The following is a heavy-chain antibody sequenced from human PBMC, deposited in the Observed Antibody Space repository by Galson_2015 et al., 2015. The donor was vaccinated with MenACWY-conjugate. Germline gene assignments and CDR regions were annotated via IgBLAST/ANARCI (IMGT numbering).Heavy chain of an antibody. J-gene: IGHJ4*02. CDR1: GFTFSSYG. CDR2: ISYDGSNK. D-gene: IGHD2-15*01. Sequence: SLRLSCAASGFTFSSYGMHWVRQAPGKGLEWVAVISYDGSNKYYADSVKGRYTISRDNSKNTLYLQMNSLKTEDTAVYYCTTDPAIDIVVVVASKTSRDFDYWGQGTLVTVSS. CDR3: TTDPAIDIVVVVASKTSRDFDY. V-gene: IGHV3-30*03.